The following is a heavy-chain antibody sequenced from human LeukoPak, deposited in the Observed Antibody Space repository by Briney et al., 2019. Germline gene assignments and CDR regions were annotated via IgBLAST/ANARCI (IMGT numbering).Heavy chain of an antibody. CDR1: GFTFSSYS. D-gene: IGHD1-26*01. CDR2: ISTSSSYI. V-gene: IGHV3-21*01. CDR3: ARLKYSGSYPADY. Sequence: GGSLRLSCAASGFTFSSYSLNWVRQAPGKGLEWVSSISTSSSYIYYADSVKGRFTISRDNARNSLYLHMNSLRAEDTAVYYCARLKYSGSYPADYWGQGTLVTVSS. J-gene: IGHJ4*02.